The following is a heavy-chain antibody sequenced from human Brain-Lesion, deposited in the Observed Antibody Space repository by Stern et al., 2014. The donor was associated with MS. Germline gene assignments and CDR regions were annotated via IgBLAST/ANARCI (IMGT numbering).Heavy chain of an antibody. CDR1: GFSLRTDGVG. V-gene: IGHV2-5*02. D-gene: IGHD3-3*01. J-gene: IGHJ4*02. Sequence: QITLKESGPALVTPTQTLTLTCTFSGFSLRTDGVGVGWVRQPPGQAPESLALIYWDNDKRYSPSLMSRLTITKDTSRNQVVLTMTNMDPVDTATYYCAHRRPHYASWDNGDFDYWGQGALVTVSS. CDR3: AHRRPHYASWDNGDFDY. CDR2: IYWDNDK.